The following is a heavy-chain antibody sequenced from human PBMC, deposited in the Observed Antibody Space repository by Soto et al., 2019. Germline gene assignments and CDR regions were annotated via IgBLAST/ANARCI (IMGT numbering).Heavy chain of an antibody. J-gene: IGHJ3*01. CDR2: IYWDDDK. CDR1: GFSLRSSAVG. Sequence: QITLKESGPTLVKPTQTLTLTCTFSGFSLRSSAVGVGWIRQPPGKALEWLALIYWDDDKRYSPSLKSRLTTPKNPSKTGAVETGTTMISVSTATYSSARRWGSVNVFNWSFASWAGGAPVW. D-gene: IGHD3-16*01. V-gene: IGHV2-5*02. CDR3: ARRWGSVNVFNWSFASWAGGAPV.